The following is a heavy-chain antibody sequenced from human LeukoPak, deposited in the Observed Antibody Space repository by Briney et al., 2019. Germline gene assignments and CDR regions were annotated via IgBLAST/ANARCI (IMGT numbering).Heavy chain of an antibody. CDR2: ISSSSATI. Sequence: PGGSLRLSCAASGFTFNSYTMNWVRQAPGKGLEWVSYISSSSATIYYVDSVKGRFTISRDNAKNSLYLQMNSLRAEDTAVYYCARAVVTPDAFDIWGQGTMVPVSS. CDR3: ARAVVTPDAFDI. V-gene: IGHV3-48*04. J-gene: IGHJ3*02. D-gene: IGHD4-23*01. CDR1: GFTFNSYT.